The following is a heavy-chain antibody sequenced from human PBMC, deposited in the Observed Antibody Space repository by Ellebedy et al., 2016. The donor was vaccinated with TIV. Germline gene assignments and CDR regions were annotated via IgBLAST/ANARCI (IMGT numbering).Heavy chain of an antibody. D-gene: IGHD4-17*01. J-gene: IGHJ6*02. CDR3: ASGYGDPADYYGMDV. CDR2: IYPGDSDT. CDR1: GYSFTSYW. V-gene: IGHV5-51*01. Sequence: GESLKISCKGSGYSFTSYWIGWVRQMPGKGLEWMGIIYPGDSDTRYSPSFQGQVTISADKSISTAYLQWSSLKASDTAMYYCASGYGDPADYYGMDVWGQGTTVTVSS.